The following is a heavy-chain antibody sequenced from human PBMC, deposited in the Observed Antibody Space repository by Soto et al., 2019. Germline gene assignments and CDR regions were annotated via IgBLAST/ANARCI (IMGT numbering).Heavy chain of an antibody. CDR3: AIPTGLTVTGPDY. J-gene: IGHJ4*02. Sequence: VQLLDSGGGLLQPGGSLRLSCAASGLTFSSYAMSWVRQAPGKGLEWVSAISGDGGSTYYADSVKGRFTISRDNYKNTLYLQMNSVRGEDTALYYCAIPTGLTVTGPDYWGQGTLVTVSS. CDR2: ISGDGGST. V-gene: IGHV3-23*01. CDR1: GLTFSSYA. D-gene: IGHD6-19*01.